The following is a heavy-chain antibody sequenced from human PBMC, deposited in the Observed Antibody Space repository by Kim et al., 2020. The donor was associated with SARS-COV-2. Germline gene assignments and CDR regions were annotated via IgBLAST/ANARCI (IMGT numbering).Heavy chain of an antibody. CDR2: INSSGSYT. V-gene: IGHV3-11*05. Sequence: GGSLRLSCAASGFTFSDYYMTWIRQAPGKGLEWVSYINSSGSYTNYADSVKGRFTLSRDNAKNSVYLQMNSLRDEDTAVYYCVRDGGHSFGSQQFDNWGQGTLVTVSS. D-gene: IGHD5-18*01. CDR3: VRDGGHSFGSQQFDN. CDR1: GFTFSDYY. J-gene: IGHJ4*02.